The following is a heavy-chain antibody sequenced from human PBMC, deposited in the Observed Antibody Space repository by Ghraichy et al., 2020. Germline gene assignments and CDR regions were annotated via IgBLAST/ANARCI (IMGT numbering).Heavy chain of an antibody. J-gene: IGHJ4*02. D-gene: IGHD3-10*01. CDR3: SRLGGSETLEYYFNY. CDR2: VYYSGRT. V-gene: IGHV4-39*01. Sequence: LSLTCTVSGGSISNIGYYWGWIRQPPGKGLEWIGSVYYSGRTYYNSSLESRLTISTDTSKNQLSLRLRSVTATDTAVYYCSRLGGSETLEYYFNYWGQGTLVTVSS. CDR1: GGSISNIGYY.